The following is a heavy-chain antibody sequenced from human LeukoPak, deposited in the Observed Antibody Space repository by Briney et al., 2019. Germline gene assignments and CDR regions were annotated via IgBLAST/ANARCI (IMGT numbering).Heavy chain of an antibody. D-gene: IGHD5-12*01. CDR1: GGSFSGYY. Sequence: SETLSLTCAVYGGSFSGYYWSWIRQPPGKGLEWIGEINHSGSTNYNPSLKSRVTISVDTSKNQFSLKLSSVTAADTAVYYCASSSYVLLDYWGQGTLVTVSS. V-gene: IGHV4-34*01. CDR2: INHSGST. J-gene: IGHJ4*02. CDR3: ASSSYVLLDY.